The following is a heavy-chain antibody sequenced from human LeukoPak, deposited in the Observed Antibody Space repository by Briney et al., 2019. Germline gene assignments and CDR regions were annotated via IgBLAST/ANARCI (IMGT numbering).Heavy chain of an antibody. CDR1: GGSFSGYY. CDR2: INHSGST. Sequence: SETLSLTCAVYGGSFSGYYWSWIRQPPGKGLEWLGEINHSGSTNYNPSLKSRVTISVDTSKNQFSLKLSSVTAADTAVYYCACRSLRAYYYGSRYAFDIWGQGTMVTVSS. J-gene: IGHJ3*02. V-gene: IGHV4-34*01. D-gene: IGHD3-10*01. CDR3: ACRSLRAYYYGSRYAFDI.